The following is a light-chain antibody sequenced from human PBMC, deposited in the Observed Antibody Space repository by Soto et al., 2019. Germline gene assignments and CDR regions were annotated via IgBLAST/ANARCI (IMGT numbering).Light chain of an antibody. J-gene: IGLJ1*01. CDR1: SSDVGAYNF. Sequence: QPVLTQPASVSGSPGQSITISCTGTSSDVGAYNFVSWYQQHPGKVPKLMIFDVSSRPSGVSDRFSGSKSGNTASLTISGLQAEEAGYYYCSSYTSSSTHVFGSGTKVTVL. V-gene: IGLV2-14*03. CDR3: SSYTSSSTHV. CDR2: DVS.